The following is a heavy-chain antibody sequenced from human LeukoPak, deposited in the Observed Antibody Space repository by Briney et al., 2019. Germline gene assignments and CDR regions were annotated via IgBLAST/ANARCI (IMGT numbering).Heavy chain of an antibody. V-gene: IGHV1-2*06. J-gene: IGHJ4*02. Sequence: ASVKVSCKASGYTFTGYYMHWVRQAPGQGLEWMGRINPNSGGTNYAQKFQGRVTMTRDTSVSTAHMELSRLRSDDTAVYYCARGGSSWYYFDYWGQGTLVTVSS. D-gene: IGHD6-13*01. CDR3: ARGGSSWYYFDY. CDR1: GYTFTGYY. CDR2: INPNSGGT.